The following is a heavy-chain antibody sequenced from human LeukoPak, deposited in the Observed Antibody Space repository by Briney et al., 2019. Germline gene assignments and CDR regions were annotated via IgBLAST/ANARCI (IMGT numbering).Heavy chain of an antibody. J-gene: IGHJ6*02. CDR3: ARLSIAVAGTSRTKYYYYGMDV. CDR1: GGSISSSNW. CDR2: IYHSGST. V-gene: IGHV4-4*02. Sequence: PSETLSLTCAVSGGSISSSNWWSWVRQPPGKGLEWIGEIYHSGSTNYNPSLKSRVTISVDKSKNQFSLKLSSVTAADTAVYYCARLSIAVAGTSRTKYYYYGMDVWGQGTTVTVSS. D-gene: IGHD6-19*01.